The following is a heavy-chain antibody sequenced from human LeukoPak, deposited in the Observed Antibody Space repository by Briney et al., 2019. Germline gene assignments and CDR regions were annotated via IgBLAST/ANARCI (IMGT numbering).Heavy chain of an antibody. D-gene: IGHD4-17*01. V-gene: IGHV1-8*01. CDR2: MNHYSGDT. Sequence: AAVKVSFKSSGYTFTSYDINGVRQPTGQGAEWMGWMNHYSGDTGYAQKFQDRVTMTRNNSICTAYMEVSSLRSEDTAVYYCARARAFYGDYPYYFDYWGQGTLVTVSS. CDR1: GYTFTSYD. CDR3: ARARAFYGDYPYYFDY. J-gene: IGHJ4*02.